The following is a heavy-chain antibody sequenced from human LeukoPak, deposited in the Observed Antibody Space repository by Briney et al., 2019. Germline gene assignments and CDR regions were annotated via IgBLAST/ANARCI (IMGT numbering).Heavy chain of an antibody. D-gene: IGHD2-2*01. CDR2: IIWNGGST. CDR1: VFTFDDYG. V-gene: IGHV3-20*01. J-gene: IGHJ4*02. CDR3: ARGVVPAATHPFDY. Sequence: RPGGSLSLSCAASVFTFDDYGMSWVRQAPGKGLEGVSGIIWNGGSTGYADSVKGRFTISRDNAKNSLYLQMNSLRAEDTALYHCARGVVPAATHPFDYWGQGTLVTVSS.